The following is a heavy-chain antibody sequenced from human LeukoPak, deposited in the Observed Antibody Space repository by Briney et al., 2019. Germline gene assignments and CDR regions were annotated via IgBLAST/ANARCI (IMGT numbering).Heavy chain of an antibody. Sequence: VASVKVSCKASGGTFSSYAISWVRQAPGQGLEWMGGIIPIFGTANYAQKFQGRVTITADESTSTAYMELSSLRSEDTAVYYCARDRGDIVVVPAAIQGDPWGQGTLVTVSS. CDR1: GGTFSSYA. D-gene: IGHD2-2*01. J-gene: IGHJ5*02. CDR2: IIPIFGTA. V-gene: IGHV1-69*13. CDR3: ARDRGDIVVVPAAIQGDP.